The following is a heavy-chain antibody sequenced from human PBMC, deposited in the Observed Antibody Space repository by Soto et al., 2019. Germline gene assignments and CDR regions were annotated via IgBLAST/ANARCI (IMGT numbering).Heavy chain of an antibody. D-gene: IGHD3-10*01. CDR1: GFTFKDFG. CDR3: AHGEKYGY. J-gene: IGHJ4*02. Sequence: GGSLRLSCAASGFTFKDFGMAWVRQAPGKGLEWVSTVSGGGENTHYTDSVNGRFTISRDNSKNTLFLQMNSLRGEDSAVYFCAHGEKYGYWGQATLVTAS. V-gene: IGHV3-23*01. CDR2: VSGGGENT.